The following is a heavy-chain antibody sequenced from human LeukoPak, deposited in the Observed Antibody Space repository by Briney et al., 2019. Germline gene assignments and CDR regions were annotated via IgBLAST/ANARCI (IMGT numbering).Heavy chain of an antibody. D-gene: IGHD3-22*01. CDR2: ISSSSSYI. J-gene: IGHJ4*02. V-gene: IGHV3-21*01. CDR1: GFTFSSYA. Sequence: KTGRSLRLSCAASGFTFSSYAMHWVRQAPGKGLEWVSSISSSSSYIYYADSVKGRFTISRDNAKNSLYLQMNSLRAEDTAVYYCARDSTYDSSGYSYYFDYWGQGTLVTVSS. CDR3: ARDSTYDSSGYSYYFDY.